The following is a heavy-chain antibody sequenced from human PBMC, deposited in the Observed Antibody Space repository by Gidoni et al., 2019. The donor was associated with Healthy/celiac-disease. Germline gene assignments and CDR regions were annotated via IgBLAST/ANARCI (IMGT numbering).Heavy chain of an antibody. V-gene: IGHV3-9*01. CDR3: AKAGPRHFFDY. CDR2: ISWNSGSI. Sequence: EVQLVESGGGLVQPGRSLRLSCAASGFTFDDYAMHWVRQAPGKGLEWVSCISWNSGSIGYADSVKGRFTISRDNAKNSLYLQMNSLRAEDTALYYCAKAGPRHFFDYWGQGTLVTVSS. D-gene: IGHD7-27*01. CDR1: GFTFDDYA. J-gene: IGHJ4*02.